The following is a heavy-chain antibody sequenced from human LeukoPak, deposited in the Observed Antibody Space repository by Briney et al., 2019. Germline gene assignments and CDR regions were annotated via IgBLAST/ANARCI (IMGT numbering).Heavy chain of an antibody. D-gene: IGHD1-7*01. V-gene: IGHV2-5*02. CDR2: IYWDDDK. CDR1: GFSLTTSGVG. Sequence: GPTLVNPTQSLTLTCTFSGFSLTTSGVGVGWIRQPPGKALEWLALIYWDDDKRYSPSLTGRLSITKDTSKNQVVLTMTNMDPVDTATYYCAHRRRLDRDWNYGRFDFWGQGMLVTVSS. CDR3: AHRRRLDRDWNYGRFDF. J-gene: IGHJ4*02.